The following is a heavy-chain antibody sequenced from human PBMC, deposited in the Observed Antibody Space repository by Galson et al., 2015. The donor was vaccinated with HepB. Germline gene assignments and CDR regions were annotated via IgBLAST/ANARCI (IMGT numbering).Heavy chain of an antibody. D-gene: IGHD3-22*01. CDR1: GGTFSSYA. CDR3: AREYVGDSSGYYDAFDI. CDR2: IIPIFGTA. Sequence: SVKVSCKASGGTFSSYAISWVRQAPGQGLEWMGGIIPIFGTANYAQKFQGRVTITADESTSTAYMELSSLRSEDTAVYYCAREYVGDSSGYYDAFDIWGQGTMVTVSS. V-gene: IGHV1-69*13. J-gene: IGHJ3*02.